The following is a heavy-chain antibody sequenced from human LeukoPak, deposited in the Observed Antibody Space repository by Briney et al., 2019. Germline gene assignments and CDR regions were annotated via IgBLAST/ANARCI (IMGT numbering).Heavy chain of an antibody. D-gene: IGHD6-6*01. V-gene: IGHV4-59*01. CDR3: ARSSIAARGFDY. Sequence: PSETLSLTCTVSGGSISSYYWSWIRQPPGKGLEWIRYIYYSGSTNYNPSLKSRVTISVDTSKNQFSLKLSSVTAADTAVYYCARSSIAARGFDYWGQGTLVTVSS. CDR1: GGSISSYY. CDR2: IYYSGST. J-gene: IGHJ4*02.